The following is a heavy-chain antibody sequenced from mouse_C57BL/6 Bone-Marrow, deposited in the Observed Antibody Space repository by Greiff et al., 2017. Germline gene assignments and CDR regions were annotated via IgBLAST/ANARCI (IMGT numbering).Heavy chain of an antibody. CDR3: AIDYGISSAWFAY. Sequence: VQLQQPGAELVKPGASVKLSCKASGYTFTSYWMHWVKQRPGQGLEWIGRFHPSDSDTNYNQKFKGKATLTVDKSSSTAYMQLSSLTSEDSAVYYCAIDYGISSAWFAYWGQGTLVTVSA. D-gene: IGHD1-1*01. CDR2: FHPSDSDT. V-gene: IGHV1-74*01. CDR1: GYTFTSYW. J-gene: IGHJ3*01.